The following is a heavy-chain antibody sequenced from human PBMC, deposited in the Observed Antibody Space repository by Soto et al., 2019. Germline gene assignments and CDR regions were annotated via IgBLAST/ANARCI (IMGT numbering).Heavy chain of an antibody. D-gene: IGHD2-2*01. J-gene: IGHJ6*02. CDR3: ATRKGPAVPAAMIWGGDYYYGMDV. V-gene: IGHV1-69*13. Sequence: QVQLVQSGAEVKKPGASVKVSCKASGYTFTSYAISWVRQAPGQGLEWMGGIIPIFGTANYAQKFQGRVTITADKSTITAYMELSSLGSEDTAVYYCATRKGPAVPAAMIWGGDYYYGMDVWGQGTTVTVSS. CDR1: GYTFTSYA. CDR2: IIPIFGTA.